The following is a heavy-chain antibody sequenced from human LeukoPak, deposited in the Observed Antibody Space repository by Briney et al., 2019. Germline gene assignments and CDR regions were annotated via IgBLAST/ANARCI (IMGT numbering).Heavy chain of an antibody. CDR3: ASSGRMRRRYFDWLLPQGDYFDY. Sequence: SVKVSCQAPGGTLTSYAISWVRQTPGQGLEWMGQIIPIFGTANYAQKLHGRVTITADKSTSTAYMELNSLRSEDTAVYYCASSGRMRRRYFDWLLPQGDYFDYWGQGTLVTVSS. CDR2: IIPIFGTA. D-gene: IGHD3-9*01. J-gene: IGHJ4*02. V-gene: IGHV1-69*06. CDR1: GGTLTSYA.